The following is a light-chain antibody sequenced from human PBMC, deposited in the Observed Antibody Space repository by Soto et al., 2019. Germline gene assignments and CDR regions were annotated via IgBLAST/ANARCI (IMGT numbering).Light chain of an antibody. CDR3: QHYYSYPLT. V-gene: IGKV1-8*01. CDR1: QGISSY. Sequence: AIRMTQSPSSLSASTGDRVTITCRASQGISSYLAWYQQKAGKAPKLLIYGADTLQSGVPSRFSGSGSGTDFTLTISCLQSEDFATYYCQHYYSYPLTFGGGTKVDLK. J-gene: IGKJ4*01. CDR2: GAD.